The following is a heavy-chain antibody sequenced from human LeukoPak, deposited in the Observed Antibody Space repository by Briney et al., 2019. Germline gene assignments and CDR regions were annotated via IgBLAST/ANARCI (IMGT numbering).Heavy chain of an antibody. D-gene: IGHD3-3*01. CDR1: GFTFSDYY. CDR2: ISSIGSTI. Sequence: PGGSLRLSCAASGFTFSDYYMSWIRQAPGKGLEWVSYISSIGSTIYYADSVKGRFTISRDSAKNSLYLQMNSLRAEDTAVYYCAKPDRFHYDFWSGFPFDYWGQGTLVTVSS. J-gene: IGHJ4*02. V-gene: IGHV3-11*01. CDR3: AKPDRFHYDFWSGFPFDY.